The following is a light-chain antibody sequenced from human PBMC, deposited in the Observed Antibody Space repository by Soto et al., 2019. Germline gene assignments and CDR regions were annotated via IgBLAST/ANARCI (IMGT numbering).Light chain of an antibody. V-gene: IGLV2-8*01. Sequence: QSVLTQSPSAYGSPGQSVTISCTGTSSDIGGYNSVSWYQQHPGKAPKVMIYDVTKRPSGVPDRFSGSKSGNTASLTVSAPQAEDEADYYCSSYTDRKHLVFGTGTKVTVL. CDR3: SSYTDRKHLV. CDR1: SSDIGGYNS. CDR2: DVT. J-gene: IGLJ1*01.